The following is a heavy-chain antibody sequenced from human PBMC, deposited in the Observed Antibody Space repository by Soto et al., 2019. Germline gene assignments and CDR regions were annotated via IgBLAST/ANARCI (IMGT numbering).Heavy chain of an antibody. J-gene: IGHJ5*02. Sequence: GASVKVSCKASGGTFSSYAISWVRQAPGQGLEWMGGVIPIFGTANYAQKFQGRGTITAGESTSTAYMELSSLRSEDTAVYYSARGSTTVVTPGPYNWFDTWGQGTLVTVSS. CDR3: ARGSTTVVTPGPYNWFDT. V-gene: IGHV1-69*13. CDR2: VIPIFGTA. D-gene: IGHD4-17*01. CDR1: GGTFSSYA.